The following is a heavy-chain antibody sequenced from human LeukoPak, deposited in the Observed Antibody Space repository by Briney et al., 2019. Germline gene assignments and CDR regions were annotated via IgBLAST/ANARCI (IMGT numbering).Heavy chain of an antibody. J-gene: IGHJ6*02. Sequence: SETLSLTCAVYGGSFSGYYWSWIRQPPGKGLEWIGEINHSGSTNYNPSLKSRVTISVGTSKNQFSLKLSSVTAADTAVCYCLGYCGGDCYSLGYYYGMDVWSQGTTVTVSS. D-gene: IGHD2-21*02. V-gene: IGHV4-34*01. CDR1: GGSFSGYY. CDR3: LGYCGGDCYSLGYYYGMDV. CDR2: INHSGST.